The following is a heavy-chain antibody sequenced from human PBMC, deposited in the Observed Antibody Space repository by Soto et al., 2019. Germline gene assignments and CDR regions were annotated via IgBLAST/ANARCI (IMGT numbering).Heavy chain of an antibody. D-gene: IGHD2-15*01. CDR3: AKLLGGVTEAIDYFDY. Sequence: SETLSLTCTVSGGSMSSRSYYWGWIRQPPGKGLEWIGSIYYSGSTYYNPSLKSRITMSVDTSKNQFSLKLSSVTAADTAVYYCAKLLGGVTEAIDYFDYWGKGTLVTVSS. CDR2: IYYSGST. V-gene: IGHV4-39*01. J-gene: IGHJ4*02. CDR1: GGSMSSRSYY.